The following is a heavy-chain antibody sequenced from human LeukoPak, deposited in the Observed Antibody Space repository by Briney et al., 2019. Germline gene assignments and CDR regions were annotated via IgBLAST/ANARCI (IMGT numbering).Heavy chain of an antibody. CDR2: IKSKTDGGTT. CDR1: GFTFSNAW. D-gene: IGHD6-13*01. Sequence: PGGSLRLSCAASGFTFSNAWMSWVRQAPGKGLEWVGRIKSKTDGGTTDYAAPVKGRFTISRDDSKNTLYLQMNSLKTEDTAVYYCTTDKVSGEQQLVPYYYMDVWGKGTTVTVSS. J-gene: IGHJ6*03. CDR3: TTDKVSGEQQLVPYYYMDV. V-gene: IGHV3-15*01.